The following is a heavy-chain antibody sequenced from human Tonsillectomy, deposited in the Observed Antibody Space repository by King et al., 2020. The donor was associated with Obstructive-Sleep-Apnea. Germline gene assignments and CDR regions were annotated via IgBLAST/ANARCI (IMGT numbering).Heavy chain of an antibody. CDR1: CGSLSSGGYY. CDR3: ARESAAGTYYYYGMDV. D-gene: IGHD6-13*01. V-gene: IGHV4-31*03. CDR2: IYYSGST. Sequence: QLQESGPGLVKPSQTLSLTCTVSCGSLSSGGYYWSWIRQHPGKGLEWIGDIYYSGSTYYNPSLKSRVTISVDTPKNQFSLKLGSVTAADTAVYYCARESAAGTYYYYGMDVWGQGTTVTVSS. J-gene: IGHJ6*02.